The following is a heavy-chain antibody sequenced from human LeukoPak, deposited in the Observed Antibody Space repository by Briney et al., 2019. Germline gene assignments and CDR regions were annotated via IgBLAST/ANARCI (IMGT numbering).Heavy chain of an antibody. D-gene: IGHD6-19*01. V-gene: IGHV4-61*01. CDR1: GGSISSSSYY. CDR3: ARADSSGSFDY. Sequence: SETLSLTCTVSGGSISSSSYYWSWIRQPPGKGLEWIGYIYYSGSTNYNPSLKSRVTISVDTSKNQFSLKLSSVTAADTAVYYCARADSSGSFDYWGQGTLVTVSS. CDR2: IYYSGST. J-gene: IGHJ4*02.